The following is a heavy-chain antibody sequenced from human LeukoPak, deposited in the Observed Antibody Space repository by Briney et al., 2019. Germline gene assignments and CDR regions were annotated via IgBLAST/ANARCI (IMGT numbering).Heavy chain of an antibody. J-gene: IGHJ6*03. V-gene: IGHV3-21*01. CDR2: ISSSSSYI. Sequence: GGSLRLSCAASGFTFSSYSMNWVRQAPGKGLEWVSSISSSSSYIYYADSVKGRFTISRDNAKNSLYLQMNSLRAEDTAVYYCTTAFYGSGSDATRPLYYYYMDVWGKGTTVTVSS. CDR3: TTAFYGSGSDATRPLYYYYMDV. D-gene: IGHD3-10*01. CDR1: GFTFSSYS.